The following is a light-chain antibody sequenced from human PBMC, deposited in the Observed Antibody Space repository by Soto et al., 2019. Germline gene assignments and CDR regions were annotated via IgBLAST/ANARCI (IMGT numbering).Light chain of an antibody. J-gene: IGKJ1*01. CDR3: QQYNDWPPIT. CDR1: HSVSSN. CDR2: GAS. V-gene: IGKV3-15*01. Sequence: EIVLTQSPATLSLSPGERATISCRAGHSVSSNYLAWYQQKPGQSPRLIFYGASTRATGIPARFSGSGSGTEFTLTISSLQSEDFAVYYCQQYNDWPPITFGQGTKVNIK.